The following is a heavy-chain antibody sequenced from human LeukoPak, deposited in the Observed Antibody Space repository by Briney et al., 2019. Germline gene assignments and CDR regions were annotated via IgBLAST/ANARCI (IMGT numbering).Heavy chain of an antibody. Sequence: GESLKISCKGSGYSFTSYWIGWVRQMPGKSLEWMGIIYPGDSDTRYSPSFQGQVTISADKSISTAYLQWSSLKASDTAMYYCARSVAYCGGDCYPGFDYWGQGTLVTVSS. J-gene: IGHJ4*02. V-gene: IGHV5-51*01. CDR3: ARSVAYCGGDCYPGFDY. CDR1: GYSFTSYW. D-gene: IGHD2-21*02. CDR2: IYPGDSDT.